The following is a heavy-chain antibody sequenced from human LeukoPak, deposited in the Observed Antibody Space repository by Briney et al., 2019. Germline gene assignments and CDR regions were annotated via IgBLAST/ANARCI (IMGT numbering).Heavy chain of an antibody. Sequence: PSETLSLTCTVSGDSISSGGYYWSWIRQPAGKGLEWIGRISSSGSTNYNPSLKSRVTISVDTSKNQFSLKLSSVTAADTAVYFCARGPYSYDSSGAFDIWGQGTMVTVSS. CDR2: ISSSGST. CDR1: GDSISSGGYY. CDR3: ARGPYSYDSSGAFDI. D-gene: IGHD3-22*01. J-gene: IGHJ3*02. V-gene: IGHV4-61*02.